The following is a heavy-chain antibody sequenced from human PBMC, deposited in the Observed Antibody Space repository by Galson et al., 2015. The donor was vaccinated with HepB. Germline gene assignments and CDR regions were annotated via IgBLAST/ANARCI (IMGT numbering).Heavy chain of an antibody. CDR1: GGTFSSYA. V-gene: IGHV1-69*04. D-gene: IGHD3-22*01. J-gene: IGHJ4*02. Sequence: SCKASGGTFSSYAISWVRQAPGQGLEWMGRIIPILGIANYAQKFQGGVTITADKSTSTAYMELSSLRSEDTAVYYCASLSGPYYDSSGYHCVGIDYWGQGTLVTVSS. CDR2: IIPILGIA. CDR3: ASLSGPYYDSSGYHCVGIDY.